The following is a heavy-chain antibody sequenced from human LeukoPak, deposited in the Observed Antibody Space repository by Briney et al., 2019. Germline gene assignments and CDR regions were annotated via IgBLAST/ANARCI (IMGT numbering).Heavy chain of an antibody. Sequence: GGSLRLSCAASGFTFDDYAMHWVRQAPGKGLVWVSGISRDGTITNYADAVKGRFTISRDNAKNTLYLQMNSLRVEDTAVYSCARGWYGPDSCGQGTLVTVSS. V-gene: IGHV3-74*01. D-gene: IGHD1-14*01. J-gene: IGHJ5*01. CDR3: ARGWYGPDS. CDR1: GFTFDDYA. CDR2: ISRDGTIT.